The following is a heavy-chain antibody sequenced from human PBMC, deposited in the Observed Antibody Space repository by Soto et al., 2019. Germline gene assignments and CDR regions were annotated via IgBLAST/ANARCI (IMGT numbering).Heavy chain of an antibody. Sequence: TSETLSLTCTVSGGSISTYFWTWIRQPPGKGLELIGSISDRGNTNYSPSLSPSLKSRVTISVDTSKNQFSLELTSVTPADTAVYYCATLDAYKHRYWGQGTLVTVSS. J-gene: IGHJ4*02. CDR1: GGSISTYF. CDR2: ISDRGNT. D-gene: IGHD1-1*01. CDR3: ATLDAYKHRY. V-gene: IGHV4-59*08.